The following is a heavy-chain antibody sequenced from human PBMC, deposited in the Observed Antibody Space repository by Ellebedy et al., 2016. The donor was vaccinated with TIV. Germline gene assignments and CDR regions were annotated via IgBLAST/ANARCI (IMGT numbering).Heavy chain of an antibody. Sequence: ASVKVSCXASGHSFTSYGIHWVRQAPGQSLEWMGWINTGNGNTKYSQTFQGRVTITTDTSASTAYMELSSLRSEDTAVYYCATREWVDPMDVWGQGTMVTVSS. CDR1: GHSFTSYG. V-gene: IGHV1-3*04. CDR2: INTGNGNT. D-gene: IGHD3-3*01. CDR3: ATREWVDPMDV. J-gene: IGHJ6*02.